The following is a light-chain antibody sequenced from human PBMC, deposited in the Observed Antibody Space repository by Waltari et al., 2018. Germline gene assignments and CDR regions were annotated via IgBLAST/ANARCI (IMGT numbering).Light chain of an antibody. V-gene: IGKV3-20*01. CDR2: GAS. CDR3: QQYGSSPFT. CDR1: QSVSSSY. Sequence: DIVLTQSPGTLSLSPGERATLPCRASQSVSSSYSAWYQQKPGQDPRLLIFGASSRATGIPDRCSGSGAGTDFTLTISRLEPEDFAVYYCQQYGSSPFTFGPGTKVDIK. J-gene: IGKJ3*01.